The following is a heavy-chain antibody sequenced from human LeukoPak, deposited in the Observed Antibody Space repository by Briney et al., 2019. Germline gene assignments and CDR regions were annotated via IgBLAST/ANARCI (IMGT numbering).Heavy chain of an antibody. CDR2: IIPIFGTA. J-gene: IGHJ4*02. CDR1: GGTFSSYA. D-gene: IGHD3-9*01. V-gene: IGHV1-69*06. Sequence: SVKVSCKASGGTFSSYAISWVRQAPGQGLEWMGGIIPIFGTANYAQKFQGRVTITADKSTSTAYMELSSLRSEDTAVYYCARGYYDILTGYYPVKNWGQGTLVTVSS. CDR3: ARGYYDILTGYYPVKN.